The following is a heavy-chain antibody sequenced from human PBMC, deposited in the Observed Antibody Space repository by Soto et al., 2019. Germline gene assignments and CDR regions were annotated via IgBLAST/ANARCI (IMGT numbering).Heavy chain of an antibody. CDR3: ARDHHYYDTNPPRFEC. Sequence: ASVKVSCKASGYTFTGYYMHWVRQAPGEGLEWMGWINPNSGGKNYAQKFQGRVTMTRDTSISTAYMELSRLRSDDTAVYYCARDHHYYDTNPPRFECWGQGTMVSVSS. D-gene: IGHD3-22*01. J-gene: IGHJ4*02. CDR2: INPNSGGK. V-gene: IGHV1-2*02. CDR1: GYTFTGYY.